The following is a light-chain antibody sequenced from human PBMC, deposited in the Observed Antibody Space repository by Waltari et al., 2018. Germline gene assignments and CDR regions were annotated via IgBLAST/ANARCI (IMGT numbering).Light chain of an antibody. V-gene: IGLV3-25*03. Sequence: SFELTQPPSVSVSPGQTATITCSGDVLPKQYVFWYQQKPGQAPVLLLYKDTERPSGIPGRFSGSTSGTGTTVTLTIGGVQAEDEADYYCQSIDVDALTFGGGTKLTVL. J-gene: IGLJ2*01. CDR2: KDT. CDR3: QSIDVDALT. CDR1: VLPKQY.